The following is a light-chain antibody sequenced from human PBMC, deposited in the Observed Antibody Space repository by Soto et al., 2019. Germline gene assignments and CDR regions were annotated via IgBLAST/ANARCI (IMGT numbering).Light chain of an antibody. CDR2: AAT. CDR1: QGVSSS. V-gene: IGKV1-9*01. Sequence: IHLTQSPPSLSASVGDRVTITCRASQGVSSSLAWYHQQPGKAPKLLIYAATTLQSGVPSRFSGSGSGTDFTLTINSLQPEDFATYYCQQLHSYPFTFGQGTRLEI. CDR3: QQLHSYPFT. J-gene: IGKJ5*01.